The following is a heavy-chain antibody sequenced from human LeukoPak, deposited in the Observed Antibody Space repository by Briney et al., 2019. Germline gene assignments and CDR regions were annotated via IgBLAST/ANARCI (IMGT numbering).Heavy chain of an antibody. D-gene: IGHD1-26*01. CDR3: AKKEGVSSSLGWFDP. Sequence: GGSLRLSCAASGFTFSSYAMSWVRQAPGKGLEWVSAIIGRGGSTFYADSVKGRFTISRDNSKNTLYLQMNSLRAEDTALYYCAKKEGVSSSLGWFDPWGQGTMVTV. CDR1: GFTFSSYA. CDR2: IIGRGGST. V-gene: IGHV3-23*01. J-gene: IGHJ5*02.